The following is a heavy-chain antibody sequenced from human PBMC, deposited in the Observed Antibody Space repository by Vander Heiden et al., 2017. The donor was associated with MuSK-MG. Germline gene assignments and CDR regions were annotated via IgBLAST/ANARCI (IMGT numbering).Heavy chain of an antibody. V-gene: IGHV3-48*01. Sequence: EVQLVESGGGLVQPGGSLRLSCAASGFTFSSYSMNWVRQAPGKGLEWVSYISSSSRTIYDADSVKGRFTISRDNAKNSLYLKMKSLRAEDTAVYYCARVAYNWNYYWGQGTLVTVSS. D-gene: IGHD1-7*01. J-gene: IGHJ4*02. CDR3: ARVAYNWNYY. CDR2: ISSSSRTI. CDR1: GFTFSSYS.